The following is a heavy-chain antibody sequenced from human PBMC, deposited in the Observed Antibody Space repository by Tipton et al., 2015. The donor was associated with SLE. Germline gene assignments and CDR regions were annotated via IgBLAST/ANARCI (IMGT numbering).Heavy chain of an antibody. CDR1: PFTFSRYE. CDR2: ISTSGSSI. V-gene: IGHV3-48*03. D-gene: IGHD2-15*01. Sequence: GSLRLSCAASPFTFSRYEMIWVRQAPGKGLEWVSYISTSGSSIYYADSVEGRFTISRDNARNSLYLQMNSLRVEDTAVYYCARVDVVVVDTWGQGTLVTVSS. J-gene: IGHJ5*02. CDR3: ARVDVVVVDT.